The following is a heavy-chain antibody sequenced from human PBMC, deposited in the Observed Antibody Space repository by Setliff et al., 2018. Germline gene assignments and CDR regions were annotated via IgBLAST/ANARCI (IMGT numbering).Heavy chain of an antibody. CDR2: ISAYNGNT. CDR3: ARDLIRWAAAVSDAFDI. Sequence: GASVKVSCKASGYTFSSYGISWVRQAPGQGLEWMGWISAYNGNTNYAQKFQGRVTMTTDTSTSTAYMELRSLRSDDRAVYYCARDLIRWAAAVSDAFDIWGQGTMVTVSS. D-gene: IGHD2-2*01. CDR1: GYTFSSYG. J-gene: IGHJ3*02. V-gene: IGHV1-18*01.